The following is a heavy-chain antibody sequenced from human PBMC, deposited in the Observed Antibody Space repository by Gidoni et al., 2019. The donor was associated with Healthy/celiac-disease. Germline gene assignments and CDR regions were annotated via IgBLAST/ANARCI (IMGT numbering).Heavy chain of an antibody. V-gene: IGHV4-61*01. CDR2: IYYSGST. CDR3: ARDVVVVAATEQDYYYGMDV. CDR1: GGSVSSGSYY. Sequence: QVQLQESGPGLVKPSETLSLTCTVSGGSVSSGSYYWSWIRQPPGKGLEWIGYIYYSGSTNYNPSLKSRVTISVDTSKNQFSLKLSSVTAADTAVYYCARDVVVVAATEQDYYYGMDVWGQGTTVTVSS. D-gene: IGHD2-15*01. J-gene: IGHJ6*02.